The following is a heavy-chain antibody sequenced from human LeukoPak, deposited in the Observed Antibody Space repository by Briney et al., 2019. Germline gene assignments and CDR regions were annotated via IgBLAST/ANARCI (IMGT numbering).Heavy chain of an antibody. Sequence: GASVKVSCKASGYTFTGYYMHWVRQARGQGLEWMGWINPNSGGTNYAQKFQGRVTMTRDTSISTAYVELSRLRSDDTAVYYCARVRDGYNWGFDYWGQGTLVTVSS. V-gene: IGHV1-2*02. J-gene: IGHJ4*02. D-gene: IGHD5-24*01. CDR2: INPNSGGT. CDR3: ARVRDGYNWGFDY. CDR1: GYTFTGYY.